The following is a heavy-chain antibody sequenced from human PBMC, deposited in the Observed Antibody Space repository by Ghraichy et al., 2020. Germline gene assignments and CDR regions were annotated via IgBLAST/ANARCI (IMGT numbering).Heavy chain of an antibody. Sequence: SETLSLTCAVSGGSISSSDYYWGWIRQPPGKGLEWIGRIYYSGSTYYNPSLKSRVTMSVDTSKNQFSLKLSSVTAADTAVYYCARREVSGTSGVDSWGQGTLVTVSS. V-gene: IGHV4-39*01. D-gene: IGHD1-26*01. CDR1: GGSISSSDYY. J-gene: IGHJ4*02. CDR2: IYYSGST. CDR3: ARREVSGTSGVDS.